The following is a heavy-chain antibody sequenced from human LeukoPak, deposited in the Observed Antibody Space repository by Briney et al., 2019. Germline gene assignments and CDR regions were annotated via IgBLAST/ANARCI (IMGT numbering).Heavy chain of an antibody. J-gene: IGHJ5*02. D-gene: IGHD1-20*01. Sequence: SETLSLTCSVSGGSIRSSAYSWGWLRLPPGKGLEWIGNVYDTGSAYYNPSLKSRVTISIDTSKNQFSLKVTSVTAADTAIYYCGTQHLTGINARGWFDPWGQGTLVTVSS. CDR3: GTQHLTGINARGWFDP. CDR1: GGSIRSSAYS. CDR2: VYDTGSA. V-gene: IGHV4-39*07.